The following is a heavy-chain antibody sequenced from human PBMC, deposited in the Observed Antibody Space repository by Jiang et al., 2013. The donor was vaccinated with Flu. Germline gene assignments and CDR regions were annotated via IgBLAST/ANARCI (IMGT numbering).Heavy chain of an antibody. CDR3: ARSYDILTGYYYYYYGMDV. D-gene: IGHD3-9*01. Sequence: GSGLVKPSETLSLTCTVSGGSISSSSYYWGWIRQPPGKGLEWIGSIYYSGSTYYNPSLKSRVTISVDTSKNQFSLKLSSVTAADTAVYYCARSYDILTGYYYYYYGMDVWGQGTTVTVSS. J-gene: IGHJ6*02. CDR1: GGSISSSSYY. V-gene: IGHV4-39*01. CDR2: IYYSGST.